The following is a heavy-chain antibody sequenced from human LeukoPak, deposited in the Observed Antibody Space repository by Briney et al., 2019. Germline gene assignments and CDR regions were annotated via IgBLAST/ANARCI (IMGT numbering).Heavy chain of an antibody. Sequence: GGSLRLSCAASGFTVSSNYMSWVRQAPGKGLEWVSFIYSNNTHYSDSVKGRFTISRDNSKNTLYLQMNSLRAEDTAVYYCARRAGAYSHPYDYWGQGTLVTVSS. CDR3: ARRAGAYSHPYDY. D-gene: IGHD4/OR15-4a*01. CDR1: GFTVSSNY. CDR2: IYSNNT. V-gene: IGHV3-53*01. J-gene: IGHJ4*02.